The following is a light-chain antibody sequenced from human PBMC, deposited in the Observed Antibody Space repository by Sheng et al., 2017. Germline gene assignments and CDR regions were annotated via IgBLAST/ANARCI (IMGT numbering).Light chain of an antibody. CDR1: QGISNY. J-gene: IGKJ1*01. CDR2: GAS. CDR3: QKYNSAPWT. V-gene: IGKV1-27*01. Sequence: DIQMTQSPSSLSASVGDRVTITCRASQGISNYLAWYQQKPGKVPKLLIYGASTLQSGVPSRFSGSGSETDFTLSISSLQPEDVATYFCQKYNSAPWTFGQGTRVEIK.